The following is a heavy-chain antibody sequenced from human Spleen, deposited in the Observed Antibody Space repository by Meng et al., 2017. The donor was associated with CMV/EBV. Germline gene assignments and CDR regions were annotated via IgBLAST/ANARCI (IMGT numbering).Heavy chain of an antibody. CDR3: AKDLSGFWSGYPPVQGTDY. CDR1: GFTFSSYG. V-gene: IGHV3-30*02. D-gene: IGHD3-3*01. J-gene: IGHJ4*02. CDR2: IRYDGSNK. Sequence: GESLKISCAASGFTFSSYGMHWVRQAPGKGLEWVAFIRYDGSNKYYADSVKGRFTISRDNSKNTLYLQMNSLRAEDTAVYYCAKDLSGFWSGYPPVQGTDYWGQGTLVTVSS.